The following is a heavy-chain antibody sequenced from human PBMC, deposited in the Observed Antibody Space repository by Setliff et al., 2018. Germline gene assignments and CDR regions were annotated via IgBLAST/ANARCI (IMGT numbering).Heavy chain of an antibody. J-gene: IGHJ5*02. D-gene: IGHD3-10*01. V-gene: IGHV3-15*01. Sequence: GGSLRLSCAASGFTFSNAWMSWVRQAPGKGLEWVGRIKSKTDGGTTDYAAPVKGRFTISRDDSKNTLYLQMNSLKTEDTDVYYCVKLVPQAISSDPWGQGTLVTVSS. CDR3: VKLVPQAISSDP. CDR2: IKSKTDGGTT. CDR1: GFTFSNAW.